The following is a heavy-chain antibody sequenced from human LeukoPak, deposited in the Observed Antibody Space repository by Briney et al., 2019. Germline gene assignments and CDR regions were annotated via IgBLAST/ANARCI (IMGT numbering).Heavy chain of an antibody. CDR2: ISSSSRYI. Sequence: PGGSLRLSCAASGFTFSSYSINWVRQAPGKGLEWVSSISSSSRYIYYADSVKGRFTISRDNAKNSLYLQMNSLRAEDTAVYYCARDDERDTFSGMDVWGQGTLVTVSS. CDR1: GFTFSSYS. D-gene: IGHD5-18*01. CDR3: ARDDERDTFSGMDV. V-gene: IGHV3-21*01. J-gene: IGHJ4*02.